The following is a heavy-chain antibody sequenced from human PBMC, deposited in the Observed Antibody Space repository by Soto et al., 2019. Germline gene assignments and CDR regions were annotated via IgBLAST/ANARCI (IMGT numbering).Heavy chain of an antibody. J-gene: IGHJ6*03. CDR3: VFVSDHYYYMDV. V-gene: IGHV1-8*01. CDR1: GYTFTSYD. Sequence: ASVKVSCKASGYTFTSYDINWVRQATGQGLEWMGWMNPNSGNTGYAQKFQGRVTMTRNTSISTAYMELSSLRSEDTAVYYCVFVSDHYYYMDVWGKGTTVTVS. CDR2: MNPNSGNT. D-gene: IGHD3-10*01.